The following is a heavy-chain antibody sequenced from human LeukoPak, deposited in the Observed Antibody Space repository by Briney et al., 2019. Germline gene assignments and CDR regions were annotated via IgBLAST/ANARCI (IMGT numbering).Heavy chain of an antibody. CDR3: AKYLTGTTSVKYYYGMDV. CDR1: GFTVSSNY. J-gene: IGHJ6*02. Sequence: GGSLRLSCAASGFTVSSNYMSWVRQAPGKGLEWVSVIYSGGSTYYADSVKGRFTISRDNSKNTLYLQMNSLRAEDTAVYYCAKYLTGTTSVKYYYGMDVWGQGTTVTVSS. D-gene: IGHD1-7*01. V-gene: IGHV3-66*02. CDR2: IYSGGST.